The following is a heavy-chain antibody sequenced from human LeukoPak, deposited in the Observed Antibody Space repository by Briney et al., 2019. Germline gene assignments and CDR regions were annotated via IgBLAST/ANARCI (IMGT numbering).Heavy chain of an antibody. Sequence: GGSLRLSCAASGFTFSSYSMNWVRQAPGKGLEWVSYISSSSTIYYADSVKGRFTISRDNAKNSLYLQMNSLRAEDTAVYYCARLDYVYGDYDYWGQGTLVTVSS. D-gene: IGHD4-17*01. CDR3: ARLDYVYGDYDY. CDR1: GFTFSSYS. V-gene: IGHV3-48*01. CDR2: ISSSSTI. J-gene: IGHJ4*02.